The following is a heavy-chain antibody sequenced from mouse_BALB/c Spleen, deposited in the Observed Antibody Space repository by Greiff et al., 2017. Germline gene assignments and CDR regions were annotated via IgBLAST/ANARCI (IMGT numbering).Heavy chain of an antibody. CDR2: IWAGGST. J-gene: IGHJ3*01. D-gene: IGHD2-3*01. V-gene: IGHV2-9*02. Sequence: VMLVESGPGLVAPSQSLSITCTVSGFSLTSYGVHWVRQPPGKGLEWLGVIWAGGSTNYNSALMSRLSISKDNSKSQVFLKMNSLQTDDTAMYYCARDIGYYWFAYWGQGTLVTVSA. CDR1: GFSLTSYG. CDR3: ARDIGYYWFAY.